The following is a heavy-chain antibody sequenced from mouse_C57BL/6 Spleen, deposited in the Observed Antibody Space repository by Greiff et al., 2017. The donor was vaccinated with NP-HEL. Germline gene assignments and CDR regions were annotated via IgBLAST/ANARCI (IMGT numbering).Heavy chain of an antibody. Sequence: QVQLQQPGAELVRPGSSVKLSCKASGYTFTSYWMDWVKQRPGQGLEWIGNIYPSDSETHYNQKFKDKATLTVDKSSSTAYMPLSSLTSEDSAVYYCARSPYYYGSSYAMDYWGQGTSVTVSS. CDR2: IYPSDSET. CDR3: ARSPYYYGSSYAMDY. CDR1: GYTFTSYW. D-gene: IGHD1-1*01. V-gene: IGHV1-61*01. J-gene: IGHJ4*01.